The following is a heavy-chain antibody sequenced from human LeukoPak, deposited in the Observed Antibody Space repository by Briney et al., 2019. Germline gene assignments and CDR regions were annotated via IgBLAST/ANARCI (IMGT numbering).Heavy chain of an antibody. CDR3: ATPLDYYDTSGYHQGGD. J-gene: IGHJ4*02. Sequence: GGSLRLSCAASGFTFSSYSMNWVRQAPGKGLEWVSSISSSSSYIYYADSVKGRFTISRDNAKNSLYLQMNSLRAEDTAVYYCATPLDYYDTSGYHQGGDWGQGALVTVSS. CDR1: GFTFSSYS. D-gene: IGHD3-22*01. V-gene: IGHV3-21*04. CDR2: ISSSSSYI.